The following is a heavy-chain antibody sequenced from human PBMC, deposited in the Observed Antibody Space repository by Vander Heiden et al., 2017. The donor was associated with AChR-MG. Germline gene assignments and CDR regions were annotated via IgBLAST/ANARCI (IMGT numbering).Heavy chain of an antibody. CDR3: ARDNFMDV. V-gene: IGHV3-7*01. Sequence: EMQLVESGGGLVHPGGPLRLSCVGSGFDFRNYWMAGVRQAPGKGLEWVANINQDESARHLVDSVRGRFSISRDNSKNSLYLQMNSLRDEDTALYYCARDNFMDVWGQGTTVTVAS. CDR1: GFDFRNYW. CDR2: INQDESAR. D-gene: IGHD1-1*01. J-gene: IGHJ6*02.